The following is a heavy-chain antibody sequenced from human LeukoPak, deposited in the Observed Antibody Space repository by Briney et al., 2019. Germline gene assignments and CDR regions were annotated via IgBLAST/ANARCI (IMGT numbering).Heavy chain of an antibody. J-gene: IGHJ4*02. CDR1: GGSISSSNW. Sequence: SETLSLTCAVSGGSISSSNWWSWVRQPPGKGLEWIGEIYHSGSTNYNPSLKSRVTISVDKSKNQFSLRLSSVTAADTAVYYCARALPHITMVRGVIMDWGQGTLVTVSS. CDR2: IYHSGST. D-gene: IGHD3-10*01. CDR3: ARALPHITMVRGVIMD. V-gene: IGHV4-4*02.